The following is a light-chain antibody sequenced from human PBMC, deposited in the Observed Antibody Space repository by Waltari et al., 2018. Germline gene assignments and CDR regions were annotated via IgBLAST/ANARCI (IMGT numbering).Light chain of an antibody. CDR2: DVT. V-gene: IGLV2-14*03. Sequence: QSALTQPASVSGSPGQSITISCTGTSSDIGDYNYVSWYQQHPGKAPKLMIYDVTKWPLGVSNRFSGSKSGVTASLTISGLQAEDEADYFCSSYAGTNTVIFGGGTKVTVL. CDR1: SSDIGDYNY. J-gene: IGLJ2*01. CDR3: SSYAGTNTVI.